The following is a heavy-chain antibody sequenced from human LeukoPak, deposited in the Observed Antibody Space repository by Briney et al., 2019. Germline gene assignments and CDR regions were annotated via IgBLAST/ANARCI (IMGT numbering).Heavy chain of an antibody. Sequence: SETLSLTCAVYGGSFSGYYWSWIRQPPGKGLEWIGEINHSGSTNYNPSLKSRVTISVDTSKNQFSLKLSSVTAADTAVYYCARRRYSSGWYAHYYFDYWGQGTLVTVSS. CDR1: GGSFSGYY. CDR3: ARRRYSSGWYAHYYFDY. CDR2: INHSGST. J-gene: IGHJ4*02. D-gene: IGHD6-19*01. V-gene: IGHV4-34*01.